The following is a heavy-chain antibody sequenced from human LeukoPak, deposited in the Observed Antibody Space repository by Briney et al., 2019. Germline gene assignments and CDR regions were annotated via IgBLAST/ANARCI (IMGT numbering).Heavy chain of an antibody. D-gene: IGHD6-19*01. J-gene: IGHJ4*02. Sequence: PGGSLRLSCAASGFSFSEYWMSWVRQAPGKGLEWVANINPVGSETYYVDSVRGRFTISRDSAMNLLYLQMNSLRAEDTAMYYCAKGTIRYSSCYEYWGQGTPVTVSS. CDR3: AKGTIRYSSCYEY. V-gene: IGHV3-7*03. CDR1: GFSFSEYW. CDR2: INPVGSET.